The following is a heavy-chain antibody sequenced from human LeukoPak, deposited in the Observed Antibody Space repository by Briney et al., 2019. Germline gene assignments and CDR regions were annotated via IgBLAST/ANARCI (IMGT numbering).Heavy chain of an antibody. J-gene: IGHJ4*02. D-gene: IGHD3-10*01. CDR3: SGATYYYGSGSEGYFDY. CDR2: IYYSGST. CDR1: GGSISSGDYY. V-gene: IGHV4-30-4*08. Sequence: SETLSLTCTVSGGSISSGDYYWSWIRQPPGKGLEWIGYIYYSGSTYYNPSLKSRVTISVDTSKNQFSLKLSSVTAADTAVYYCSGATYYYGSGSEGYFDYWGQGTMVTVSS.